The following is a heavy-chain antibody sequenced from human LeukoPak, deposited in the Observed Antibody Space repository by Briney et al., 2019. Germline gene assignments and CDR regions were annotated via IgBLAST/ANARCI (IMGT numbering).Heavy chain of an antibody. Sequence: PGGSLRLSCAASGFTFSSYAMHWVRQAPGKGLEWVAVISYDGSNKYYADSVKGRFTISRDNSKNSLYLQMNSLRAEDTAVYYCAKALLVPGSSGFNYFDYWGQGTLVTVSS. D-gene: IGHD6-19*01. CDR1: GFTFSSYA. CDR2: ISYDGSNK. CDR3: AKALLVPGSSGFNYFDY. V-gene: IGHV3-30-3*01. J-gene: IGHJ4*02.